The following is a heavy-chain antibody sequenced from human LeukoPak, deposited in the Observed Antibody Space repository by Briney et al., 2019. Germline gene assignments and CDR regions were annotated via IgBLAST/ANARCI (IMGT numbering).Heavy chain of an antibody. D-gene: IGHD4-23*01. V-gene: IGHV3-11*04. CDR3: ARETDYGGNLPGTYIFDY. CDR1: GFTFSDYY. J-gene: IGHJ4*02. CDR2: ISSSGSTI. Sequence: PGGSLRLSCAASGFTFSDYYMSWIRQAPGKGLEWVSYISSSGSTIYYADSVKGRFTISRDNAKNSLYLQMNSLRAEDPAVYYCARETDYGGNLPGTYIFDYWGQGTLVTVSS.